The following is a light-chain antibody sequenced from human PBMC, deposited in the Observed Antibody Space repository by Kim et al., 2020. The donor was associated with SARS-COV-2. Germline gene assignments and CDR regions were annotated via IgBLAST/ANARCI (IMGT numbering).Light chain of an antibody. V-gene: IGLV1-40*01. CDR2: ADT. CDR1: SSNIGAGYD. CDR3: QSYDSRLSGWV. J-gene: IGLJ3*02. Sequence: RVTVSCTGSSSNIGAGYDVHWYQQLPGRAPKPLIFADTRRPSGVPDRLSGSKSGTSASLAITGLQAEDEADYYCQSYDSRLSGWVFGGGTQLTVL.